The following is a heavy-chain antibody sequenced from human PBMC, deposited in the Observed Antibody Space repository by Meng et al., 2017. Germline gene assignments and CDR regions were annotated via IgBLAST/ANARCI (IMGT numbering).Heavy chain of an antibody. D-gene: IGHD6-13*01. V-gene: IGHV1-2*06. J-gene: IGHJ4*02. CDR3: ARDEDISAAGKLFGDY. CDR2: IDPNNDHT. Sequence: QGQPVQAGPEGKKPGAPVNLSCKPSGYTFAAYWIHRLRQAPGQGLEWMGRIDPNNDHTQYAQNFQGRVTMTSDTSISTVYMELNGLRSDDTAVYYCARDEDISAAGKLFGDYWGQGTLVTVSS. CDR1: GYTFAAYW.